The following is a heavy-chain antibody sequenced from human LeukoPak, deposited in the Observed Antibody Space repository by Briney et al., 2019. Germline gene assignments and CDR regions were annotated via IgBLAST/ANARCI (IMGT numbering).Heavy chain of an antibody. CDR2: ISSSSDTI. CDR1: GFTFTTYS. CDR3: ARDGTAAGLYLDL. V-gene: IGHV3-48*01. D-gene: IGHD6-13*01. Sequence: GGSLRLSCAASGFTFTTYSMNWVRQAPGKGLEWVSYISSSSDTIYYADSVKGRFTISRDNAKNSLYLQVNSLTAEDTAVYYCARDGTAAGLYLDLWGQGTLVTVSS. J-gene: IGHJ4*01.